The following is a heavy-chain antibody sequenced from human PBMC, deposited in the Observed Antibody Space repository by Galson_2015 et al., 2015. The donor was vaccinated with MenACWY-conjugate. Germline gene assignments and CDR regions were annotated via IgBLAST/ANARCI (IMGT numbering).Heavy chain of an antibody. CDR2: TKEDGSEK. V-gene: IGHV3-7*03. D-gene: IGHD1-20*01. CDR3: ARRGMTGATPFDY. J-gene: IGHJ4*02. CDR1: GFTFSSYW. Sequence: SLRLSCAASGFTFSSYWMTWVRQAPGKGLEWVANTKEDGSEKYYVDSVKGRFTISRDNAKNSLYLQMNSLRADDTAVYYCARRGMTGATPFDYWGQGTLVTVSS.